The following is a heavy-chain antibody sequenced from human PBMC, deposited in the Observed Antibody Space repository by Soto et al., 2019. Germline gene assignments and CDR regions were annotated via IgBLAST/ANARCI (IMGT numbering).Heavy chain of an antibody. D-gene: IGHD2-2*01. J-gene: IGHJ4*02. CDR1: GFTFSTYA. Sequence: GGSLRLSCAASGFTFSTYAMYWVRQAPGKGLEWVAVISYDGSNKYYADSVKGRFTISRDNSKNTLYLHMNTLRAEDTAIYYCARDYDPGQLLSPICYYWGQGTLVTVSS. V-gene: IGHV3-30-3*01. CDR3: ARDYDPGQLLSPICYY. CDR2: ISYDGSNK.